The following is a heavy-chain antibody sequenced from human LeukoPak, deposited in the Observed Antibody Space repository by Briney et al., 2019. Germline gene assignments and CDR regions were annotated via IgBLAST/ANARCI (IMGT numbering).Heavy chain of an antibody. D-gene: IGHD6-19*01. V-gene: IGHV4-34*01. J-gene: IGHJ1*01. CDR1: GGSFSGYY. Sequence: KPSETLSLTCAVYGGSFSGYYWSWIRQPPGKGLEWIGKINHSGSTNYNPSLKSRVTISVDTSKNQFSLKLSSVTAADTAVYYCARDGYSSGWRRAEYFQHWGQGTLVTVSS. CDR2: INHSGST. CDR3: ARDGYSSGWRRAEYFQH.